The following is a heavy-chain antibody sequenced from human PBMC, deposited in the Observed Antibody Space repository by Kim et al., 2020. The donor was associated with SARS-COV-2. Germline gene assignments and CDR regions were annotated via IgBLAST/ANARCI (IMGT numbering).Heavy chain of an antibody. CDR3: ATSPTTTVTTSLFYYYGMDV. Sequence: GGSLRLSCAASGFTFSNYWMTWVRQAPGKGLEWVANIKQDGSEKYYVDSVKGRFTISRDNAKNSLYLQMSSLRAEDTAVYYCATSPTTTVTTSLFYYYGMDVWGQGTTVTVSS. D-gene: IGHD4-17*01. CDR1: GFTFSNYW. CDR2: IKQDGSEK. V-gene: IGHV3-7*03. J-gene: IGHJ6*02.